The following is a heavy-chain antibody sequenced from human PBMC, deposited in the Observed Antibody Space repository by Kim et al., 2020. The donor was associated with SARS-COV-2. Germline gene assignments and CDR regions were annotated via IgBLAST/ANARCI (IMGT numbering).Heavy chain of an antibody. V-gene: IGHV3-49*04. J-gene: IGHJ6*03. CDR2: IRSKAYGGTT. CDR3: TRDEQHYDFWSGYFDYNYYYMDV. Sequence: GGSLRLSCTASGFTFGDYAMSWVRQAPGKGLEWVGFIRSKAYGGTTEYAASVKGRFTISRDDSKSIAYLQMNSLKTEDTAVNYCTRDEQHYDFWSGYFDYNYYYMDVWGKGTTVTVSS. D-gene: IGHD3-3*01. CDR1: GFTFGDYA.